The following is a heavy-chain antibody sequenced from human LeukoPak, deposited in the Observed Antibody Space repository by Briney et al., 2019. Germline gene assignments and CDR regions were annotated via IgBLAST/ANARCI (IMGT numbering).Heavy chain of an antibody. CDR1: GYTFTGYY. V-gene: IGHV1-2*02. D-gene: IGHD3-10*01. Sequence: VASVKVSCKASGYTFTGYYMHWVRQAPGQGLEWMGWINPNSGGTNYAQKFQGRVTMTRDTSISTAYMELSRLRSDDTAVYYCARQYMVRGVINFYYYYMDVWGKGTTVTISS. CDR2: INPNSGGT. CDR3: ARQYMVRGVINFYYYYMDV. J-gene: IGHJ6*03.